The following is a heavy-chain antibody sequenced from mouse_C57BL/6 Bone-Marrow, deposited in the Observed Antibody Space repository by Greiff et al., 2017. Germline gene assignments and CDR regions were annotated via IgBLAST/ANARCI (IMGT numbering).Heavy chain of an antibody. V-gene: IGHV1-53*01. J-gene: IGHJ3*01. CDR1: GYTFTSYW. CDR3: ARIGGFDY. Sequence: QVQLQQPGTELVKPGASVKLSCKASGYTFTSYWMHWVKQRPGQGLEWIGKINPSNGGTNYNEKFKGKATLTVDKSSSTAYMQLSSLTSEDAAVYYGARIGGFDYWGQGTMVTVSA. CDR2: INPSNGGT. D-gene: IGHD2-14*01.